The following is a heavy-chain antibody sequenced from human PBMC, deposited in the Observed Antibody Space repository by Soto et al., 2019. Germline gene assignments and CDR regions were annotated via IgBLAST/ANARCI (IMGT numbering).Heavy chain of an antibody. J-gene: IGHJ3*01. Sequence: QLQLQESGPGLVKPSETLSLTCTVSGGSISSSSYYWGWIRQPPGKGLEWIGSIYYSGISYYNPSLKSRVTTAEETSSTPFTQMRSSGTAADTAVYYWGRRTPSDTIDVWGQGTMVTVSS. V-gene: IGHV4-39*01. CDR2: IYYSGIS. CDR1: GGSISSSSYY. CDR3: GRRTPSDTIDV. D-gene: IGHD2-15*01.